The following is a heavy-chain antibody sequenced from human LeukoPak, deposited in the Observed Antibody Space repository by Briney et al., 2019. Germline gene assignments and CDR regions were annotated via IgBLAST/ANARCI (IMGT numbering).Heavy chain of an antibody. CDR1: GVPFVGYY. CDR2: ITHSGGG. CDR3: ARDKEFDVGYFDY. J-gene: IGHJ4*02. D-gene: IGHD2/OR15-2a*01. Sequence: SDTLSLTCTVSGVPFVGYYWTWIRQPPGKGLEWIGEITHSGGGNYNPSLKSRVTISVDSSQNRFSLKVLSVTAADTAVYYCARDKEFDVGYFDYWGQGTLVTVSS. V-gene: IGHV4-34*01.